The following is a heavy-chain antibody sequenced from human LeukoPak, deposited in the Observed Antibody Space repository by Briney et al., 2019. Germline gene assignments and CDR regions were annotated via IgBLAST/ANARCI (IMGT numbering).Heavy chain of an antibody. CDR3: ARSGRGNSAGFDC. D-gene: IGHD3-10*01. CDR1: GGSISSYY. Sequence: TSETLSLTCTVSGGSISSYYWSWIRQPPGKGLEWIGYIYYSGSTNYNPSLKSRGTISVDTSNNQFSLKLTSVTAADTAVYYCARSGRGNSAGFDCWGQGTLVTVSS. V-gene: IGHV4-59*01. J-gene: IGHJ4*02. CDR2: IYYSGST.